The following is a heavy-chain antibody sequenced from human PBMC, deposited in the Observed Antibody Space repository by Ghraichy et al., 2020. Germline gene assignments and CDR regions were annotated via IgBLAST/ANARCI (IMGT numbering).Heavy chain of an antibody. J-gene: IGHJ4*02. CDR1: GGSISSSSYY. Sequence: SETLSLTCTVSGGSISSSSYYWCWIRQPPGKGLEWIGSIYYSGSTSYNPSLKSRVTISVDTSKNQFSLKLSSVTAADTAVYYCARSTRGYCGGDCYFDYWGQGTLVTVSS. V-gene: IGHV4-39*01. CDR2: IYYSGST. CDR3: ARSTRGYCGGDCYFDY. D-gene: IGHD2-21*02.